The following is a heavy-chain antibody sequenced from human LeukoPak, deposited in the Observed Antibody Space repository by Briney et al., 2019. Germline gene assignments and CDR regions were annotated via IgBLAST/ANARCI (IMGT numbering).Heavy chain of an antibody. CDR2: ISSSSSTI. V-gene: IGHV3-48*01. CDR3: ARSRGNSGSYPLDY. CDR1: EFTFSSYS. Sequence: GGSLRLSCEASEFTFSSYSMNWVRQAPGKRLECVSYISSSSSTIYYAESVKGRFTISRDNAKNSLYLQMNSLRVEDTAVYYCARSRGNSGSYPLDYWGQGTLVTVSS. D-gene: IGHD1-26*01. J-gene: IGHJ4*02.